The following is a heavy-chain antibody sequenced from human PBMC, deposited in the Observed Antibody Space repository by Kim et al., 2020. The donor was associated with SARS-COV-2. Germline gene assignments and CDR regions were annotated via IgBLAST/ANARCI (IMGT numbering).Heavy chain of an antibody. D-gene: IGHD3-16*02. Sequence: GGSLRLSCAASGFTFSDYYMSWIRQAPGKGLEWVSYISSSSSYTNYADSVKGRFTISRDNAKNSLYLQMNSLRAEDTAVYYCARVGYDYVWGSYRDYYYYFGMDLWGQGPTVTVSS. V-gene: IGHV3-11*05. J-gene: IGHJ6*02. CDR2: ISSSSSYT. CDR3: ARVGYDYVWGSYRDYYYYFGMDL. CDR1: GFTFSDYY.